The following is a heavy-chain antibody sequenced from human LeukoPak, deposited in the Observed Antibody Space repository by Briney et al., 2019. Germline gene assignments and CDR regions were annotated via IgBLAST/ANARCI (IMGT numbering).Heavy chain of an antibody. CDR3: ARAGRFGELPYDY. CDR1: GGSISSYY. D-gene: IGHD3-10*01. Sequence: KPSDTLSLTCTVSGGSISSYYWSWIRQPPGKGLEWIGYIYYSGSTNYNPSLKSRVTISVGTSKNQFSLKLSSVTAADTAVYYCARAGRFGELPYDYWGQGTLVTVSS. CDR2: IYYSGST. J-gene: IGHJ4*02. V-gene: IGHV4-59*08.